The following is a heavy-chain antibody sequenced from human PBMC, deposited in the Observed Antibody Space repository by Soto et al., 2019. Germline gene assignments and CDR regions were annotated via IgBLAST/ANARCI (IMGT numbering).Heavy chain of an antibody. CDR1: GFTFSSYW. D-gene: IGHD3-3*01. V-gene: IGHV3-7*01. CDR3: ARGLYDFWSGYYGDYYYGMDV. J-gene: IGHJ6*02. CDR2: IKQDGSEK. Sequence: GGSLRLSCAASGFTFSSYWMSWVRQAPGKXLEWVANIKQDGSEKYYVDSVKGRFTISRDNAKNSLYLQMNSLRAEDTAVYYCARGLYDFWSGYYGDYYYGMDVWGQGTTVTVSS.